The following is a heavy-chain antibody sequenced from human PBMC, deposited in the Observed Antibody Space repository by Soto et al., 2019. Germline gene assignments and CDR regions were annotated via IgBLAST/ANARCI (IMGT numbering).Heavy chain of an antibody. Sequence: EVQLVESGGGLVQPGGSLRLSCAASGFDFSNSWIHWVRQGPGKGLVWVSHNSDGSGTTYADSVKGRFTISRDNAKNTVYRQINSLRAEDTAVYYCAKDTAYAMDVWGQGTTVTVSS. CDR1: GFDFSNSW. CDR2: NSDGSGT. CDR3: AKDTAYAMDV. J-gene: IGHJ6*02. D-gene: IGHD2-15*01. V-gene: IGHV3-74*01.